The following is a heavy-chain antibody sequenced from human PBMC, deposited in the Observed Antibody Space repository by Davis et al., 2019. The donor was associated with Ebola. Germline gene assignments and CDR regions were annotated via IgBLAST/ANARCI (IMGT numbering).Heavy chain of an antibody. CDR3: ARGWFRSGMDV. D-gene: IGHD6-19*01. CDR1: GDSVSINSAG. CDR2: TYFNSKYYS. Sequence: HSQTLSLTCAISGDSVSINSAGWNWIRQSPSRGLEWLGRTYFNSKYYSDYAVSVRGRITINADPSKNQFSLLLNSVTPEDTAIYYCARGWFRSGMDVWGQGTTITVSS. J-gene: IGHJ6*02. V-gene: IGHV6-1*01.